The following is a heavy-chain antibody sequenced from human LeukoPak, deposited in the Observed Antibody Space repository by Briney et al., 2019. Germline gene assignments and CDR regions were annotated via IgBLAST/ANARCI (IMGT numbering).Heavy chain of an antibody. CDR1: GYTFTGYY. V-gene: IGHV1-2*02. CDR3: AVPSGYSSSWYSFVDAFDI. Sequence: ASVKVSCKASGYTFTGYYMHWVRQAPGQGLEWMGWINPNSGDTNYAQKVQGRVTMTRDTSISPVYMELSRLRSADPAVYYCAVPSGYSSSWYSFVDAFDIWGQGTMVTVSS. J-gene: IGHJ3*02. CDR2: INPNSGDT. D-gene: IGHD6-13*01.